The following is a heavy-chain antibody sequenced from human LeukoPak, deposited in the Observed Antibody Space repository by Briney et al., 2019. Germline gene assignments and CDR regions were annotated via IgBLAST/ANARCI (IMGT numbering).Heavy chain of an antibody. D-gene: IGHD3-22*01. CDR2: IRSKANSYAT. Sequence: PGGSLRLSSAASGFTFSGSAMHWVRQASGKGLEWVGRIRSKANSYATAYAASVKGRFTISRDDSKNTAYLQMNSLKTEDTAVYYCTRAALGYYYDSSGYYYYFDYWGQGTLVTVSS. CDR1: GFTFSGSA. V-gene: IGHV3-73*01. CDR3: TRAALGYYYDSSGYYYYFDY. J-gene: IGHJ4*02.